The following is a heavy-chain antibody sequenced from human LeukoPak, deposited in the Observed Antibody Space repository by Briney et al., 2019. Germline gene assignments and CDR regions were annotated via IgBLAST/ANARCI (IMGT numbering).Heavy chain of an antibody. CDR1: GFTVSSNY. CDR2: IYSGGNT. J-gene: IGHJ3*02. D-gene: IGHD2-21*01. Sequence: GGSLRLSCAASGFTVSSNYMSWVRQAPGKGLEWVSIIYSGGNTYYADSVKGRFTISKDNSKNTLYLRMNSLRAEDTAVYYCARPLRDVDFDIWGQGTMVTVSS. CDR3: ARPLRDVDFDI. V-gene: IGHV3-53*01.